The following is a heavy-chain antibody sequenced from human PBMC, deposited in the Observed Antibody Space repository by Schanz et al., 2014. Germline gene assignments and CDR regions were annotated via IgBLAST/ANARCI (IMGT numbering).Heavy chain of an antibody. CDR2: IRPDNGHT. CDR3: VRVPSRDVTFDL. V-gene: IGHV1-18*01. Sequence: QVQLVQSGGEMKKPGASVKVSCKASGYTFTDYGLSWVRQAPGQGLEWLGWIRPDNGHTTYSQKVRDRVIFTTDTTANTACTELRRLRSDDAAHYYGVRVPSRDVTFDLWGRGTLVTVSS. CDR1: GYTFTDYG. D-gene: IGHD3-16*01. J-gene: IGHJ2*01.